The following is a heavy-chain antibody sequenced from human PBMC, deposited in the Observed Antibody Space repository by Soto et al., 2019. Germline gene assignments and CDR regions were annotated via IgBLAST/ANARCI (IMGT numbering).Heavy chain of an antibody. V-gene: IGHV3-11*01. CDR3: ARSRYCSGGSCYPGWFDP. J-gene: IGHJ5*02. CDR1: GFTFSDYY. D-gene: IGHD2-15*01. Sequence: PGGSLRLSCAASGFTFSDYYMGWIRQAPGKGLEWVSYISSSGSTIYYADSVKGRFTISRDNAKNSLYLQMNSLRAEDTAVYYCARSRYCSGGSCYPGWFDPWGQGTLVTVSS. CDR2: ISSSGSTI.